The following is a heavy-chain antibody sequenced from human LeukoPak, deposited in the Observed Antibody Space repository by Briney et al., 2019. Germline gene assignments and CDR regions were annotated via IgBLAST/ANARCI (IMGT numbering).Heavy chain of an antibody. Sequence: GGSLRLSCAASGFTFSSYAMSWVRQAPGKGLEWVSAISGSGGSTYYADSVKGRFTISRDNSRDTLYLQMNSLRAEDTAVYYCAKGYYDYVWGSYYFDYWGQGILVTVSS. D-gene: IGHD3-16*01. V-gene: IGHV3-23*01. CDR2: ISGSGGST. CDR3: AKGYYDYVWGSYYFDY. J-gene: IGHJ4*02. CDR1: GFTFSSYA.